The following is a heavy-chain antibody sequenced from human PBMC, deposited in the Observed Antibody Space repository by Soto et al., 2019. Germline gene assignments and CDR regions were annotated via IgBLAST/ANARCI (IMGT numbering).Heavy chain of an antibody. CDR3: ATARVYFGSEY. D-gene: IGHD3-10*01. J-gene: IGHJ4*02. V-gene: IGHV4-59*01. Sequence: QVQLQESGPGLVKPLETLSLTCTVPGGSITSYYWSWFRQPPGKGLEWIVYIYYNGNINYHHSIQSRISLSLDTSKNQFSLRLSTVTAADTAVYYCATARVYFGSEYWGQGTLVTVSS. CDR2: IYYNGNI. CDR1: GGSITSYY.